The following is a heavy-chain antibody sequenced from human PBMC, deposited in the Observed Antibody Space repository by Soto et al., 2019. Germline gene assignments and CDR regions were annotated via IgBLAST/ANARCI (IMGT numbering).Heavy chain of an antibody. V-gene: IGHV3-74*01. CDR2: INSDGSST. Sequence: EVQLLESGGGLVQPGESLRVSCAASGFTFSYYWMHWVRQAPGMGLVWVSRINSDGSSTTYADSVKGRFTISRDNARNTLYLQMSSLRAEDTVVYYCAIGDRGAFDLWGQGTVLTVSS. CDR1: GFTFSYYW. D-gene: IGHD3-16*01. J-gene: IGHJ3*01. CDR3: AIGDRGAFDL.